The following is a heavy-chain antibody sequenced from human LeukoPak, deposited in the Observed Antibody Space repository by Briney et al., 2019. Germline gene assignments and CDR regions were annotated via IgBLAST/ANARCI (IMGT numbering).Heavy chain of an antibody. J-gene: IGHJ4*02. CDR2: INPNSGST. CDR1: GYTFTGYY. D-gene: IGHD3-22*01. V-gene: IGHV1-2*02. CDR3: ARETGYYDSSGYGYLGPYFDY. Sequence: ASVKVSCKASGYTFTGYYMHWVRQAPGQGLEWIGWINPNSGSTNYAQKFQGRVTMTRDTSISAAYMELSRLRSDDTAVYYCARETGYYDSSGYGYLGPYFDYWGQGTLVTVSS.